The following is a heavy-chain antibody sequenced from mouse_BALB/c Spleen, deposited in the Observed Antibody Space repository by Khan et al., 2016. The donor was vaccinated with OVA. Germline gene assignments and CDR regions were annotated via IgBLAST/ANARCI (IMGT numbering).Heavy chain of an antibody. CDR3: ARIYGGDFDY. CDR2: ISYSGNI. CDR1: GYSITSDYA. D-gene: IGHD1-1*01. Sequence: EVQLQESGPGLVKPSQSLSLTCTVTGYSITSDYAWNWIRQFPGNKLEWMGYISYSGNIHYNPSLKSRISITRDTSKNQFFLQLNSVTTEDTATYDSARIYGGDFDYWGQGTTLTVAS. J-gene: IGHJ2*01. V-gene: IGHV3-2*02.